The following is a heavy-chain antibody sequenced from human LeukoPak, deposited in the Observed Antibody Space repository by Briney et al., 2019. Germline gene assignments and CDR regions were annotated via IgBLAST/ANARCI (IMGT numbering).Heavy chain of an antibody. CDR2: IYYSGST. V-gene: IGHV4-59*08. Sequence: PSETLSLTCTVSGGSINNYYWSWIRQPPGKGLEGIGYIYYSGSTNYNPSLKSRITISVDTSKNQFSLKLSSVTAADTAVYYCARQAGSPWYFDYWGQGTLVTVSS. D-gene: IGHD1-26*01. CDR3: ARQAGSPWYFDY. J-gene: IGHJ4*02. CDR1: GGSINNYY.